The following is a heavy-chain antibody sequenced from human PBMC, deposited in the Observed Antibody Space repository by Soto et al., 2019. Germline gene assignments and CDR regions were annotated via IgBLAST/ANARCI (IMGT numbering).Heavy chain of an antibody. CDR2: ISVGGGSI. Sequence: EVQLVESGGGLVQPGGSLRVSCVASGFTFSSYALNWVRQAPGKGLEWVSYISVGGGSIFYADSVKGRFTISRGDATNSLYLQMNSLRDEDTAVYQCVRDHRWAFDFWGQGTMVTVSS. J-gene: IGHJ3*01. V-gene: IGHV3-48*02. CDR1: GFTFSSYA. D-gene: IGHD2-15*01. CDR3: VRDHRWAFDF.